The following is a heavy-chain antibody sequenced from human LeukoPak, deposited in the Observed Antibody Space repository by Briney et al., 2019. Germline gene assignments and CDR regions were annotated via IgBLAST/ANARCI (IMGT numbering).Heavy chain of an antibody. J-gene: IGHJ3*02. D-gene: IGHD5-18*01. CDR1: GGTFSSYT. V-gene: IGHV1-69*13. Sequence: SVKVSCKPSGGTFSSYTISWVRQAPGQGLEWMGGIIPIFGTANHAQKFQGRVTVTADASTNTAYMELSSLRSEDTALYYCAIINVDRPMVTSDVFDIWGQGTMVTVSS. CDR3: AIINVDRPMVTSDVFDI. CDR2: IIPIFGTA.